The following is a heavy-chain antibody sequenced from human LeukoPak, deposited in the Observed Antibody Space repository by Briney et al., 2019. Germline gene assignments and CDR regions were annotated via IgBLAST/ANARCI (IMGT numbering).Heavy chain of an antibody. CDR1: GYTLTELS. CDR2: FDPEDGET. CDR3: ATGLRVGYCSSTRCPFDY. V-gene: IGHV1-24*01. J-gene: IGHJ4*02. Sequence: ASVKVSCKASGYTLTELSMHWVRQAPGKGLEWMGGFDPEDGETIYAQKFQGRVTMTEDTSTDTAYMELSSLRSEDTAVYYCATGLRVGYCSSTRCPFDYWGQGTLVTVSS. D-gene: IGHD2-2*01.